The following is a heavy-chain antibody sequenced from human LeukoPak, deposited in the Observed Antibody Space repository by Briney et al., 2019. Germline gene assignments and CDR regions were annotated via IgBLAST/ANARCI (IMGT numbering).Heavy chain of an antibody. Sequence: GGSLRLSCAASGFTFSSYWMSWVRQAPGKGLEWVSAISGSGGSTYYADSVKGRFTISRDNSKNTLYLQMNSLRAEDTAVYYCAKDSSGYLYYFDYWGQGTLVTVSS. J-gene: IGHJ4*02. CDR2: ISGSGGST. CDR3: AKDSSGYLYYFDY. CDR1: GFTFSSYW. V-gene: IGHV3-23*01. D-gene: IGHD3-22*01.